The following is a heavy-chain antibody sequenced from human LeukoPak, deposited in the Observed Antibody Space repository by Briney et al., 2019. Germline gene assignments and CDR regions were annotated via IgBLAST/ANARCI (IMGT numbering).Heavy chain of an antibody. CDR1: GGSISSYY. D-gene: IGHD1-14*01. CDR2: IYYSGST. CDR3: ARHQSTGFQEYYYCGMDV. J-gene: IGHJ6*02. V-gene: IGHV4-59*08. Sequence: SETLSLTCTVSGGSISSYYWSWLRQPPGKGLEWIGYIYYSGSTNYNPSLKSRVTISVDTSKNQFSLKLSSVTAADTAVYYCARHQSTGFQEYYYCGMDVWGQGTTVTVSS.